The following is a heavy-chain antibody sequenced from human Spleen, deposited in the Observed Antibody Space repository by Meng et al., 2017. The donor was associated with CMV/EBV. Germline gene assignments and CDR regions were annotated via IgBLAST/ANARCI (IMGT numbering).Heavy chain of an antibody. V-gene: IGHV4-34*01. J-gene: IGHJ4*02. CDR3: ARGHRGSSGRFDY. CDR1: RGSFSGYY. Sequence: CAGYRGSFSGYYWTRIRHPPGKGLEWIGDINHSGSTRYNPSLTSRVTTSVDTSKNHFSLRVSSVTAADTAVYYCARGHRGSSGRFDYWGPGTLVTVSS. D-gene: IGHD6-6*01. CDR2: INHSGST.